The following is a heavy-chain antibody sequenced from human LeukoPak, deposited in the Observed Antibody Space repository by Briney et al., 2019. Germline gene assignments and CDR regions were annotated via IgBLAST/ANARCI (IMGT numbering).Heavy chain of an antibody. CDR2: INHSGST. CDR1: GGSFSGYY. V-gene: IGHV4-34*01. J-gene: IGHJ4*02. D-gene: IGHD2-21*02. Sequence: PSENLSLTCAVYGGSFSGYYWSWIRRPPGKGLEWIGEINHSGSTNYNPSLKSRVTISVDTSKNQFSLKLRSVTAADTAVYYCARVKSTVLTAMFDYWGQGTLVTVSS. CDR3: ARVKSTVLTAMFDY.